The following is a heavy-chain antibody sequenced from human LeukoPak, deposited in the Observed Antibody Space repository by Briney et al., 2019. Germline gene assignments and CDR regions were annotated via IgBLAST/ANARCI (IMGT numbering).Heavy chain of an antibody. D-gene: IGHD4-17*01. Sequence: GGSLRLSCAASGFTFSSYGMHWVRQAPGKGLEWVAFIRYDGSNKYYADSVKGRFTISRDNAKNSLYLQMNSLRAEDTALYYCAKDTGTTVTATFDYWGQGTLVTVSS. CDR1: GFTFSSYG. CDR3: AKDTGTTVTATFDY. J-gene: IGHJ4*02. V-gene: IGHV3-30*02. CDR2: IRYDGSNK.